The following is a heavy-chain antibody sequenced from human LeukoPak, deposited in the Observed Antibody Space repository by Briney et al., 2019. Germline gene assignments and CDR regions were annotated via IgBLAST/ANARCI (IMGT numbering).Heavy chain of an antibody. D-gene: IGHD4-17*01. Sequence: PGGSLRLSCAASGFTFSSYEMNWVSQAPGKGLEWVSYISSTGSTRYYADSVKGRFTISRDNAKNSLYLQMNSLRAEDTAVYYCARDRTTVTTGHYYYGLDVWGQGTTVTVSS. CDR2: ISSTGSTR. V-gene: IGHV3-48*03. CDR1: GFTFSSYE. J-gene: IGHJ6*02. CDR3: ARDRTTVTTGHYYYGLDV.